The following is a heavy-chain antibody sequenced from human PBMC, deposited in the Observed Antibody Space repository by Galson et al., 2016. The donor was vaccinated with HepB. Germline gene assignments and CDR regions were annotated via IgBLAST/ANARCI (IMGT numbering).Heavy chain of an antibody. CDR3: AKDLSVYDVEGYFDD. CDR2: ISFDGTTE. V-gene: IGHV3-30*18. J-gene: IGHJ4*02. CDR1: GFTFSSYG. Sequence: SLRLSCAASGFTFSSYGMHRVRQAPGKGLEWVALISFDGTTEHYADSVKGRFTVTRDNSKKTVYLEMSRLRAEDTAVYHCAKDLSVYDVEGYFDDWGRGTLVTVSS. D-gene: IGHD5/OR15-5a*01.